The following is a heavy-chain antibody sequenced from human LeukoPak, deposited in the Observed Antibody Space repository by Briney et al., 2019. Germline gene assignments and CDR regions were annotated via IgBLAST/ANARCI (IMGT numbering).Heavy chain of an antibody. J-gene: IGHJ4*02. CDR1: GYTFTTYD. CDR2: MNPNSGNT. CDR3: ARRNTAMVAGLDY. Sequence: GASVKVSCKASGYTFTTYDINWVRQATGQGLEWMGWMNPNSGNTGYAQKFQGRVTMTRNTSIRTAFMELSGLRSEDTAVYFCARRNTAMVAGLDYWGQGSLVTVSS. D-gene: IGHD5-18*01. V-gene: IGHV1-8*01.